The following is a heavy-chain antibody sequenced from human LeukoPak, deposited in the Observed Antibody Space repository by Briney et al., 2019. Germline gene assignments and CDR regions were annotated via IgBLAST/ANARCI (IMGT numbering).Heavy chain of an antibody. J-gene: IGHJ6*02. V-gene: IGHV1-46*01. CDR3: ARELGAATAGILKLRYYYGMDV. CDR1: GYTFTNYY. CDR2: INPTGTST. Sequence: ASVKVSCKASGYTFTNYYMHWVRQAPGQGLEWMGLINPTGTSTNYAQKFRGRVTMTRDTSISTAYMELSRLRSDDTAVYYCARELGAATAGILKLRYYYGMDVWGQGTTVTVSS. D-gene: IGHD6-13*01.